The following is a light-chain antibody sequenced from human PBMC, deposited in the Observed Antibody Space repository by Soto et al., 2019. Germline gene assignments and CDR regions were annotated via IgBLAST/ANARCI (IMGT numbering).Light chain of an antibody. CDR3: QQYSVWPLT. CDR2: GAS. CDR1: QSVSNN. Sequence: EIVLTQSPATLSVSPGERAALSCRASQSVSNNLAWYQQKPGQPPRLLIFGASTRATGIPARFSGSGSEADFALTISTLQSEDVAVYYCQQYSVWPLTFGGGTKVEIK. V-gene: IGKV3D-15*01. J-gene: IGKJ4*01.